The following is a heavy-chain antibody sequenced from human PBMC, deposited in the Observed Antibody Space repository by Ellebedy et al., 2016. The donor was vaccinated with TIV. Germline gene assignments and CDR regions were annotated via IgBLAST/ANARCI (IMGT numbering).Heavy chain of an antibody. D-gene: IGHD4-17*01. CDR1: GFTFSDYS. J-gene: IGHJ3*02. CDR2: ISRSSTYI. V-gene: IGHV3-21*04. Sequence: GESLKISCAASGFTFSDYSMNWVRQGPGKGLEWVASISRSSTYIYHADSVKGRFTISRDNAKNSLSLQMNSLRAEATAVYYCARDPGDYGDSDAFDIWGQGTMVTVSS. CDR3: ARDPGDYGDSDAFDI.